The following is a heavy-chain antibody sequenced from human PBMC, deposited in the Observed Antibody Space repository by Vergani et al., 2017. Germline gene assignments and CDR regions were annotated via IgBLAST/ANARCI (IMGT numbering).Heavy chain of an antibody. V-gene: IGHV3-23*01. D-gene: IGHD5-12*01. CDR2: ISGSGDST. Sequence: EVQLLESGGDLVQPGGSLRLSCAASGFTFNHYAMNWVRQAPGKGLEWVSGISGSGDSTYYAGSVKGRFTISRDSSKNTLYLQMNSLSAGDTAVYYCAKATPRNSGYDYLYYYHAMDVWGKGPTVTVSS. J-gene: IGHJ6*04. CDR3: AKATPRNSGYDYLYYYHAMDV. CDR1: GFTFNHYA.